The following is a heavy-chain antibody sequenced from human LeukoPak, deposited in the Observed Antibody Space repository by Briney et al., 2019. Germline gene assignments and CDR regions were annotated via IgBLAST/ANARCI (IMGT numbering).Heavy chain of an antibody. D-gene: IGHD4-23*01. J-gene: IGHJ4*02. Sequence: SVKVSCKASGGTFSSYAISWVRQAPGQGLEWMGRIIPILGIANYAQKLQGRVTMTTDTSTSTAYMELRSLRSDDTAVYYCARGTTTVARHFDYWGQGTLVTVSS. CDR3: ARGTTTVARHFDY. V-gene: IGHV1-69*04. CDR2: IIPILGIA. CDR1: GGTFSSYA.